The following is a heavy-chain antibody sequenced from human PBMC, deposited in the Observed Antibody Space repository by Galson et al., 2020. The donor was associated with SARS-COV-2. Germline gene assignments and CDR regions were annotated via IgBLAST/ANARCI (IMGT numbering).Heavy chain of an antibody. V-gene: IGHV1-2*06. CDR2: INPNTDGA. CDR1: GYTFTGYY. J-gene: IGHJ4*02. CDR3: AREVRTAAATWFDY. D-gene: IGHD6-13*01. Sequence: ASVKVSCKASGYTFTGYYLHWVRQAPGQGLDWMGRINPNTDGANYPQKFQGRVTMTRDTSINTAYMELNRLRSDDTAVYYCAREVRTAAATWFDYWGPGTLVTVSS.